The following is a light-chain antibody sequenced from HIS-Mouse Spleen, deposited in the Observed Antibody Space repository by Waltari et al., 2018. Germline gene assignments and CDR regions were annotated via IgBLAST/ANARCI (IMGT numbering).Light chain of an antibody. J-gene: IGKJ2*01. Sequence: EIVLTQSTGTLSLSPRERATLPCRASQSVSSSYLAWYQQKPGQAPRLLIYGASSRATGIPDRFSGSGSGTDFTLTISRLEPEDFAVYYCQQYGSSPPDTFGQGTKLEIK. V-gene: IGKV3-20*01. CDR2: GAS. CDR3: QQYGSSPPDT. CDR1: QSVSSSY.